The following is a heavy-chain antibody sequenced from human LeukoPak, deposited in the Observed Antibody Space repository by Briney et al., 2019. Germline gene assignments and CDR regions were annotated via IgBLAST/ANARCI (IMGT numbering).Heavy chain of an antibody. CDR3: ARDGHGDYPEEYFQH. CDR1: GGTFSSYA. Sequence: SVKVSCKASGGTFSSYAISWVRQAPGQGLEWMGGIIPIFGTANYAQKFQGRVTITADESTSTAYMELRSLRSDDTAVYYCARDGHGDYPEEYFQHWGQGTLVTVSS. CDR2: IIPIFGTA. J-gene: IGHJ1*01. V-gene: IGHV1-69*01. D-gene: IGHD4-17*01.